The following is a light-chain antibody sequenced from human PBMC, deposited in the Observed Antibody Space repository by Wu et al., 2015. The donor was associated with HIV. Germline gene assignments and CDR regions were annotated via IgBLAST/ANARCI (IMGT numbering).Light chain of an antibody. CDR3: QQYGNSRT. CDR1: QSVSNYY. V-gene: IGKV3-20*01. CDR2: GTS. Sequence: EVVLTQSPGTLSLSPGERATLSCRASQSVSNYYLAWYQQKPGQAPRLLLYGTSTRATGIPDRFSGSGSETDFTLTISRLEPEDFAVYYCQQYGNSRTFGQGTKVEIK. J-gene: IGKJ1*01.